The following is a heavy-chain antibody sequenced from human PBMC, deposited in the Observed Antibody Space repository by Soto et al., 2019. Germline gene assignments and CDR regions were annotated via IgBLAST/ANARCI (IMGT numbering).Heavy chain of an antibody. J-gene: IGHJ6*03. Sequence: QVQLQESGPGLVKPSETLSLTCTVSGGSISTWSWVRQPPGKGLEWIGYVYYSGSTNYNPSLKSRVTISVDTSKSQFSLKLTSVTAADTAMYYCARGGRSAYYYYMSVWGKGTTVTVSS. CDR3: ARGGRSAYYYYMSV. CDR2: VYYSGST. V-gene: IGHV4-59*01. CDR1: GGSIST.